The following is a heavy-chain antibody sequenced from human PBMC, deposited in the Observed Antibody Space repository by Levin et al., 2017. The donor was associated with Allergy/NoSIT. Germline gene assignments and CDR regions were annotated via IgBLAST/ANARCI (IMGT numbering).Heavy chain of an antibody. CDR3: ARQVTDSSGWDSSWGYYYMDV. Sequence: SETLSLTCTVSGGSITSRSFYWGWVRQPPGMGLEWIGSIYYTGSTYYNPSLKSRVTISTDTSKNHFSLRLSSVTAADTAVYYCARQVTDSSGWDSSWGYYYMDVWGKGTTVTVSS. CDR2: IYYTGST. V-gene: IGHV4-39*01. CDR1: GGSITSRSFY. J-gene: IGHJ6*03. D-gene: IGHD6-19*01.